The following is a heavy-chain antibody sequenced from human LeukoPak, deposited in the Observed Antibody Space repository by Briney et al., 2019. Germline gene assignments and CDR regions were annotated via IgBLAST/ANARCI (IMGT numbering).Heavy chain of an antibody. J-gene: IGHJ6*02. CDR2: INPSGGGT. CDR3: AATYYDILTGHYAYGMDV. D-gene: IGHD3-9*01. Sequence: GASVKVSCKASGYIFTTYYMHWVRQAPGQGLEWMGIINPSGGGTSYAQKFQVRVNMTRDTSTSTVYMEVSSLRSEDTAVYYCAATYYDILTGHYAYGMDVWGQGTTVTVSS. CDR1: GYIFTTYY. V-gene: IGHV1-46*01.